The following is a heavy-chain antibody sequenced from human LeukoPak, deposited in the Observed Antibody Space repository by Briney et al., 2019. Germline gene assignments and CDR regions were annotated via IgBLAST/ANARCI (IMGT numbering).Heavy chain of an antibody. V-gene: IGHV3-30*18. J-gene: IGHJ4*02. CDR3: AKDLVRRLLWFGESEYFDY. CDR2: ISYDGSNK. Sequence: GGSLRLSCAASGFTFSSYGMHWVRQAPGKGLEWVAVISYDGSNKYYADSVKGRFTISRDNSKNTLYLQMNSLRAEDTAVYYCAKDLVRRLLWFGESEYFDYWGQGTLVTVSS. D-gene: IGHD3-10*01. CDR1: GFTFSSYG.